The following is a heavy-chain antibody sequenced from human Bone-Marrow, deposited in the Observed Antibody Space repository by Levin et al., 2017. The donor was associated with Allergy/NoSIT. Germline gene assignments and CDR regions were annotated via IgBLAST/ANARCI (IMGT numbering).Heavy chain of an antibody. D-gene: IGHD5-18*01. J-gene: IGHJ6*02. CDR3: ARDRIQLFYGMDG. CDR2: INAGNGNI. V-gene: IGHV1-3*01. Sequence: GESLKISCKASGYTFTSYAIHWVRQAPGQRLEWMGWINAGNGNIKYSQKLLGRVTITRDTSASTAYMELSSLRSEDTAVYYCARDRIQLFYGMDGWGQGTTVTVSS. CDR1: GYTFTSYA.